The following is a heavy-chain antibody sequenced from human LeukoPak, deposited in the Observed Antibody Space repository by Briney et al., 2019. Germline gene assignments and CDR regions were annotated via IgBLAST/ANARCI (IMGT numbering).Heavy chain of an antibody. J-gene: IGHJ5*02. CDR2: ISWDGGST. CDR1: GFTFDDYT. V-gene: IGHV3-43*01. D-gene: IGHD2-2*01. CDR3: AKGHCSSTSCYANWFDP. Sequence: GGSLRLSCAASGFTFDDYTMHWVRQAPGKGLEWVSLISWDGGSTYYADSVKGRFTISRDNSKNSLYLQMNSLRAEDTALYYCAKGHCSSTSCYANWFDPWGQGTLVTVSS.